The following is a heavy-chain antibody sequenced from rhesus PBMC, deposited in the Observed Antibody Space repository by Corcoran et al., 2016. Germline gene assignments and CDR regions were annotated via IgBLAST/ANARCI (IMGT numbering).Heavy chain of an antibody. J-gene: IGHJ4*01. D-gene: IGHD5-24*01. CDR1: GGSISSSNW. CDR3: AREQVYSGSFDY. V-gene: IGHV4-65*01. CDR2: ISGSSGST. Sequence: QVQLQESGPGVVKPSETLSPTCAVSGGSISSSNWWCWFRQPPVKGVEWIGEISGSSGSTYYDPSLKGRVTISTDTSKNQFSLKLSSVRAAGTAVYYCAREQVYSGSFDYWGQGVLVTVSS.